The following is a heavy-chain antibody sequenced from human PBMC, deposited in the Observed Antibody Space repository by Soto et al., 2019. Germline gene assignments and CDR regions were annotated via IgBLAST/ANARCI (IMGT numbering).Heavy chain of an antibody. J-gene: IGHJ3*02. CDR3: ASPYQYDSRAYLGAFDI. Sequence: GASVKVSCKASGGTLSNFPISWVRQATGQGLEWMGGLLPLFGTPKYAQNLQGRVTIIADESTSTAYLELRSLRSEDTAVYYCASPYQYDSRAYLGAFDIWGQGTMFTVSS. CDR2: LLPLFGTP. D-gene: IGHD3-22*01. CDR1: GGTLSNFP. V-gene: IGHV1-69*13.